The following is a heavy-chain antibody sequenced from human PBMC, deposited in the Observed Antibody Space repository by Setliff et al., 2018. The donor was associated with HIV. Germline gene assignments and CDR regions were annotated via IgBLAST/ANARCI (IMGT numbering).Heavy chain of an antibody. D-gene: IGHD6-6*01. V-gene: IGHV3-30*03. J-gene: IGHJ1*01. Sequence: SLRLSCAASGFTFSSYGMHWVRQAPGKGLEWVAVISYDGSNKYYADSVKGRFTISRDNSKNTLYLQMNSLRAEDTAVYYCASSGIAARLEYFHHWGQGSLVTVSS. CDR1: GFTFSSYG. CDR3: ASSGIAARLEYFHH. CDR2: ISYDGSNK.